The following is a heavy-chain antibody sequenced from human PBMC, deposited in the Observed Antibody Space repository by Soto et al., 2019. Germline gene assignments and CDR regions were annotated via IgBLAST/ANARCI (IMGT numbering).Heavy chain of an antibody. V-gene: IGHV3-30-3*01. J-gene: IGHJ4*02. CDR1: GFTFSSYA. Sequence: QVQLVESGGGVVQPGRSLRLSCAASGFTFSSYAMHWVRQAPGKGLEWVAVISYDGSNKYYADSVKGRFTISRDNSKNTLYLQMNSLRADDTAVYYCAREFVQDIAVAGTCPYWGQGTMVTVSS. D-gene: IGHD6-19*01. CDR2: ISYDGSNK. CDR3: AREFVQDIAVAGTCPY.